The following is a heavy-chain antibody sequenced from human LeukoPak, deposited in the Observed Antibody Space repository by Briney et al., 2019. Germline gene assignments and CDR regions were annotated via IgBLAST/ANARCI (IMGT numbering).Heavy chain of an antibody. D-gene: IGHD3-10*01. J-gene: IGHJ3*02. CDR3: AKVRIPGYYGSGSYADAFDI. Sequence: QAGGSLRLSCAASGLTFSTYAMTWVRQAPGKGLEWLSGISGSGGITYYADSVKGRFTISRDNSKNTLYLQMNSLGAEDTAVYYCAKVRIPGYYGSGSYADAFDIWGQGTMVSVSS. CDR2: ISGSGGIT. CDR1: GLTFSTYA. V-gene: IGHV3-23*01.